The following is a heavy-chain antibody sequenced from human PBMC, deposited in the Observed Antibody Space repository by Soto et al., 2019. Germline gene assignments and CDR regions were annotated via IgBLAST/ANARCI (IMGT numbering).Heavy chain of an antibody. J-gene: IGHJ4*02. CDR3: AKGTMVRGVIPYYFDY. D-gene: IGHD3-10*01. CDR2: ISWDGGST. CDR1: GFTFDDYA. Sequence: ESGGVVVQPGGSLRLSCAASGFTFDDYAMHWVRQAPGKGLEWVSLISWDGGSTYYADSVKGRFTISRDNSKNSLYLQMNSLRAEDTALYYCAKGTMVRGVIPYYFDYWGQGTLVTVSS. V-gene: IGHV3-43D*04.